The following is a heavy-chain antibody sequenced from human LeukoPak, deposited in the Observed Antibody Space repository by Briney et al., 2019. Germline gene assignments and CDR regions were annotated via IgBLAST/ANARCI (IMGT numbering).Heavy chain of an antibody. CDR3: ARDGVGRDFALDQ. CDR1: GFQISDYY. CDR2: IRHDGSDI. D-gene: IGHD2-8*01. Sequence: GGSLRLSCVASGFQISDYYMSWVRQAPGKGLEWVADIRHDGSDIYNVDSVRGRFTISRDTARNSVFLQMDNLRAEDTAVYYCARDGVGRDFALDQWGQGTPVTVSS. V-gene: IGHV3-7*04. J-gene: IGHJ4*02.